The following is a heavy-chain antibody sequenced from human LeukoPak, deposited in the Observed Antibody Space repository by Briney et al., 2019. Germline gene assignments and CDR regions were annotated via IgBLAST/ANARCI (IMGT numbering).Heavy chain of an antibody. V-gene: IGHV3-21*01. Sequence: GGSLRLSCAASGFTFSSYSKNWVRQAPGKGLEWVSSISSSSSYIYYADSVKGRFTISRDNAKNSLYLQMNSLRAEDTAVYYCARDLAVAGTVYWGQGTLVTVSS. D-gene: IGHD6-19*01. CDR1: GFTFSSYS. CDR2: ISSSSSYI. J-gene: IGHJ4*02. CDR3: ARDLAVAGTVY.